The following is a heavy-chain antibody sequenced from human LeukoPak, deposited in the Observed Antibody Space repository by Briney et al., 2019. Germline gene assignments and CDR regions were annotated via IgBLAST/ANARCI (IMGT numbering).Heavy chain of an antibody. V-gene: IGHV3-23*01. D-gene: IGHD2-2*01. J-gene: IGHJ4*02. Sequence: PGGSLRLSCAASGFTFSSYAMSWVRQAPGKGLEWVSAISGSGGSTYYADSVKGRFTISRDNSKNTLYLQMNSLRAEDTAVYYCAKAGIVVVPAAKLKSYHFDYWGQGTLVTVSS. CDR3: AKAGIVVVPAAKLKSYHFDY. CDR2: ISGSGGST. CDR1: GFTFSSYA.